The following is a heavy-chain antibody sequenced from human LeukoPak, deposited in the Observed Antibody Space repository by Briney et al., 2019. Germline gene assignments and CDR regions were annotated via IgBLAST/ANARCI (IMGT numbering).Heavy chain of an antibody. CDR2: IYSSGST. CDR3: ARGVYCSGDCSYFDS. CDR1: GGSLSSYY. D-gene: IGHD2-21*02. J-gene: IGHJ4*02. Sequence: SETLSLTCTVSGGSLSSYYWSWTRQPPGKGLEWIGYIYSSGSTNYNPSLKSRVTLSLDTSRNQFSLKLTSVTAADTAVYYCARGVYCSGDCSYFDSWGQGTLVTVSS. V-gene: IGHV4-59*01.